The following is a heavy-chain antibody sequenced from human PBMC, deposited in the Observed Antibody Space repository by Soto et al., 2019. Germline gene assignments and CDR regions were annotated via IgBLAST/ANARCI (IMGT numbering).Heavy chain of an antibody. D-gene: IGHD2-2*01. CDR2: INPNSGGT. V-gene: IGHV1-2*04. Sequence: QVPLVQSGAEVKKPGASVKVSCKASGYTFTGYYMHWVRQAPGQGLEWMGWINPNSGGTNYAQKFQGWVTMTRDTSISTAYMELSRLRSDDTAVYYCARGRVYCSSTSCYGDYFDYWGQGTLVTVSS. CDR3: ARGRVYCSSTSCYGDYFDY. CDR1: GYTFTGYY. J-gene: IGHJ4*02.